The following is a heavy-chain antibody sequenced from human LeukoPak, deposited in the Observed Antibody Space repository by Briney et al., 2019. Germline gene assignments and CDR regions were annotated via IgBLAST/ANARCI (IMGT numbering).Heavy chain of an antibody. CDR1: GFTFSSYA. CDR2: INENGHNT. J-gene: IGHJ6*02. Sequence: QLGGSLRLSCAASGFTFSSYAMSWVRLTPGKGLEWVSTINENGHNTHYADSVKGRFTISRDNSKNTLSLQMNSLRAEDTAPYYCAKSVAIYFYYGLDVWGQGTTVAVSS. V-gene: IGHV3-23*01. CDR3: AKSVAIYFYYGLDV. D-gene: IGHD3-3*01.